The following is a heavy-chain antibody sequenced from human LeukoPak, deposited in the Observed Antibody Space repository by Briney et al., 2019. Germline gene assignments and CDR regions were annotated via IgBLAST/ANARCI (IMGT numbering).Heavy chain of an antibody. CDR1: DISFNSGSYY. Sequence: SETLSLTCTVSDISFNSGSYYWNWIRQPPERGLEWIGYIYYSGSTNSNPSLKSRVIISVDTSKNQFSLKLSSVTAADTAVYYCAREVRPTRWYFDLWGRGALVTVSS. V-gene: IGHV4-61*01. J-gene: IGHJ2*01. CDR3: AREVRPTRWYFDL. CDR2: IYYSGST.